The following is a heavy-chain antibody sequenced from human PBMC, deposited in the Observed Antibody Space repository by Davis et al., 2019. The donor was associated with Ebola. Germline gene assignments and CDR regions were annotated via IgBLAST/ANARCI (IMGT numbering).Heavy chain of an antibody. CDR3: AKDMVPRPGIAAAGSFDY. V-gene: IGHV3-23*01. J-gene: IGHJ4*02. Sequence: GESLKISYAASGFTFSSYAMSWVRQAPGKGLEWVSAISGSGGSTYYADSVKGRFTISRDNSKNTLYLQMNSLRAEDTAVYYCAKDMVPRPGIAAAGSFDYWGQGTLVTVSS. CDR2: ISGSGGST. D-gene: IGHD6-13*01. CDR1: GFTFSSYA.